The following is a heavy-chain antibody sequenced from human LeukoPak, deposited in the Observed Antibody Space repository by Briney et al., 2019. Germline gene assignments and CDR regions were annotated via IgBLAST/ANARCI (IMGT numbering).Heavy chain of an antibody. CDR2: INPNSGGT. CDR3: ARVVALTGTPVYYMDV. V-gene: IGHV1-2*02. D-gene: IGHD6-19*01. J-gene: IGHJ6*03. CDR1: GYTFTGHY. Sequence: ASVKVSCKASGYTFTGHYMHWVRQAPGQGLEWMGWINPNSGGTNYAQEFQSRVTMTRDTSISTAYMELNRLRSDDTAVYYCARVVALTGTPVYYMDVWGKGTTVTVSS.